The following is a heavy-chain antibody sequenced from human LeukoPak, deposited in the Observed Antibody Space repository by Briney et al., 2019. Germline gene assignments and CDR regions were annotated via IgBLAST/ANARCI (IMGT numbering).Heavy chain of an antibody. J-gene: IGHJ4*02. CDR3: RVYSSGWYGPRNFDY. CDR2: ISGSGGST. V-gene: IGHV3-23*01. D-gene: IGHD6-19*01. CDR1: GFTFSSYA. Sequence: GGSLRLSCAASGFTFSSYAMSWVRQAPGKGLEWVSAISGSGGSTYYADSVKGRFTISRGNSKNTLYLQMNSLRAEDTAVYYCRVYSSGWYGPRNFDYWGQGTLVTVSS.